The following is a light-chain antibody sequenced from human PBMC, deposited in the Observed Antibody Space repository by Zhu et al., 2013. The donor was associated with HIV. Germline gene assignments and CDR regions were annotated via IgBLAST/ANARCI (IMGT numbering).Light chain of an antibody. V-gene: IGKV3-20*01. CDR3: QQYVSSPLT. J-gene: IGKJ1*01. CDR1: QSISNS. CDR2: GAS. Sequence: EIVLTQSPVSLSLSPGERATLSCRASQSISNSLGWYQQRPGQVPRLLIYGASNRATGIPDRFSGGGSGTDFILTISRLEPEDSAVYYCQQYVSSPLTFAQGTKVEIK.